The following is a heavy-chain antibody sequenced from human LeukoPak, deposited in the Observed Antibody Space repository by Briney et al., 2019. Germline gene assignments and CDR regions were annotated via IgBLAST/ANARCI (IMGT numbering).Heavy chain of an antibody. CDR2: IYPGDSAT. V-gene: IGHV5-51*01. CDR1: GYNFTTYW. J-gene: IGHJ4*02. CDR3: ARHTSGWPQGDS. D-gene: IGHD6-19*01. Sequence: GESLKISCKGSGYNFTTYWIGWVRQMPGKGLEWMGIIYPGDSATRYSPSFQGQVTTSADKSINTAYLQWGSLKASDTAMYYCARHTSGWPQGDSWGQGTLVTVSS.